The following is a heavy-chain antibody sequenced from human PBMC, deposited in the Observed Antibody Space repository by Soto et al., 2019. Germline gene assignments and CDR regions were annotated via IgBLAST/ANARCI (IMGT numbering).Heavy chain of an antibody. CDR1: GFTFRTYA. CDR2: VSGSGGYT. Sequence: EVQLLESGGGLVQPGGSLGLSCTASGFTFRTYAMSWVRQAPGKGLEWVSTVSGSGGYTYYADSVKGRFTISRDNSKNTVLLQMNSLRDDHTAVYYCAKDHDSSGYYYHFDYWGQGTLVTVSS. CDR3: AKDHDSSGYYYHFDY. V-gene: IGHV3-23*01. J-gene: IGHJ4*02. D-gene: IGHD5-12*01.